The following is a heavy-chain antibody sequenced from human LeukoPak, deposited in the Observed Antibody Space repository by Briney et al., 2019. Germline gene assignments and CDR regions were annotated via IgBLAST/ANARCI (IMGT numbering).Heavy chain of an antibody. D-gene: IGHD2-15*01. CDR3: ARRKYCSGGSCSAFDY. CDR1: GGSFSGYY. J-gene: IGHJ4*02. Sequence: PSETLCLTCAVYGGSFSGYYWSWIRQPPGKGLEWIGEINHSGSTNYNPSLKSRVTISVDTSKNQFSLKLSSVTAADTAVYYCARRKYCSGGSCSAFDYWGQGTLVTVSS. V-gene: IGHV4-34*01. CDR2: INHSGST.